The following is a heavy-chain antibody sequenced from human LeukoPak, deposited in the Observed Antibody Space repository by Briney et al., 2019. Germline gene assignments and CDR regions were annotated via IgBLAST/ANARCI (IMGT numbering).Heavy chain of an antibody. D-gene: IGHD5-18*01. V-gene: IGHV4-61*01. Sequence: SETLSLTCTVSGGSVSSSSYYWSWIRQPPGKGLEWIGYIYYSGSTNYNPSLKSRVTISVDTSKNQFSLKLSSVIAADTAVYYCASRDTATGLDWGQGTLVTVSS. CDR2: IYYSGST. CDR3: ASRDTATGLD. CDR1: GGSVSSSSYY. J-gene: IGHJ4*02.